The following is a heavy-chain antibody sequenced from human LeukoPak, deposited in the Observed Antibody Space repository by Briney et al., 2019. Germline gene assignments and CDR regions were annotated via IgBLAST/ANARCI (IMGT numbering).Heavy chain of an antibody. V-gene: IGHV3-48*03. CDR2: ISSSGSTI. Sequence: GGSLRLSCAASGFTFSSYEMNWVRQAPGKGLEWVSYISSSGSTIYYADSVKGRFTISRDNAKNSLYLQMNSLRAEDTAVYYCARLDITMLVVVSPNYYYYMDVWGKGTTVTVSS. D-gene: IGHD3-22*01. CDR1: GFTFSSYE. CDR3: ARLDITMLVVVSPNYYYYMDV. J-gene: IGHJ6*03.